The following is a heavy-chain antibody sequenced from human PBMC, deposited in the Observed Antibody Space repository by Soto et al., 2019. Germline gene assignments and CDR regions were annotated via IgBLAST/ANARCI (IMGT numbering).Heavy chain of an antibody. V-gene: IGHV3-30*18. D-gene: IGHD2-15*01. CDR2: ISYDESSK. CDR3: AKGGSYFDY. Sequence: QVQLVESGGGVVQPGRSLRLSCAASGFTFSSFAMHWVRQAPGKGLEWVAVISYDESSKYYADSVKGRFTISRDNSKNTLYLQMNSLRAEDTAVYYCAKGGSYFDYWGQGTLVTVSS. CDR1: GFTFSSFA. J-gene: IGHJ4*02.